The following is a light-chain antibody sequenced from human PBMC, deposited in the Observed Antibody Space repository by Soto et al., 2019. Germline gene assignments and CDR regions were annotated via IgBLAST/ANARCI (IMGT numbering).Light chain of an antibody. V-gene: IGKV3-11*01. CDR2: DAS. J-gene: IGKJ2*01. CDR3: QQRSNWLYT. Sequence: EIVLTQSPATLSLSPGERATLSCRASQSVSSYLAWYQQKPGQAPRLLIYDASNRATGIPARFSGSGSGTDFTLTISSLEPEDYAVYQCQQRSNWLYTFGQGTKLEIK. CDR1: QSVSSY.